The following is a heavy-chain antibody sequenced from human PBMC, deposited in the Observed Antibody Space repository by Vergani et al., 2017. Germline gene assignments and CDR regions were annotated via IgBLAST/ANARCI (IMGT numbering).Heavy chain of an antibody. CDR1: GGSISSYY. CDR2: IYYSGST. J-gene: IGHJ4*02. D-gene: IGHD6-19*01. CDR3: ARDGSIAVAARIDY. V-gene: IGHV4-59*01. Sequence: QVQLQESGPGLVKPSETLSLTCTVSGGSISSYYWSWIRQPPGKGLEWIGYIYYSGSTNYNPSLKSRVTISVDTSKNQFSLKLSSVTAADTAVYYCARDGSIAVAARIDYWGQGTLVTVSS.